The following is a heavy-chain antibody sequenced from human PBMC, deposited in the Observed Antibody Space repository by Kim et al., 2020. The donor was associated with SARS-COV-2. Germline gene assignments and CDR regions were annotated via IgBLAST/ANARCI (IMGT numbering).Heavy chain of an antibody. D-gene: IGHD6-25*01. CDR2: INAGNGYT. CDR3: ARRGSGHGLDV. CDR1: GYTFTTYS. J-gene: IGHJ6*02. V-gene: IGHV1-3*01. Sequence: ASVKVSCKPSGYTFTTYSIHWVRQAPGQSLEWMAWINAGNGYTGYSQKLQDRVTLTRDTFASTVYMELSSLMSEDTAVYYCARRGSGHGLDVWGQGTT.